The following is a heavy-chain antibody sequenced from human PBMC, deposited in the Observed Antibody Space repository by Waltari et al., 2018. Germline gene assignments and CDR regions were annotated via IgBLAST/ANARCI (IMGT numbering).Heavy chain of an antibody. CDR1: GFTLSSDN. CDR3: ARAPSRPYYYAMDV. J-gene: IGHJ6*02. D-gene: IGHD6-6*01. V-gene: IGHV3-48*01. CDR2: IGSSGTI. Sequence: VESGGGLAQPGGSLRLSCAAPGFTLSSDNMNWVRQAPGKGLEWVSYIGSSGTIYYADSVKGRFIISRDNAKNSLYLQMSSLRAEDTAVYYCARAPSRPYYYAMDVWGQGTTVTVSS.